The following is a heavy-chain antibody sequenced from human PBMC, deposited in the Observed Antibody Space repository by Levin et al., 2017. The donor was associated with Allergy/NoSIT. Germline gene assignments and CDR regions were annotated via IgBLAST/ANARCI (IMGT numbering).Heavy chain of an antibody. CDR2: ISYDGSNK. V-gene: IGHV3-30-3*01. CDR1: GFTFSSYA. J-gene: IGHJ6*02. CDR3: ARDSTWIQLWRIYYYYYGMDV. Sequence: GGSLRLSCAASGFTFSSYAMHWVRQAPGKGLEWVAVISYDGSNKYYADSVKGRFTISRDNSKNTLYLQMNSLRAEDTAVYYCARDSTWIQLWRIYYYYYGMDVWGQGTTVTVSS. D-gene: IGHD5-18*01.